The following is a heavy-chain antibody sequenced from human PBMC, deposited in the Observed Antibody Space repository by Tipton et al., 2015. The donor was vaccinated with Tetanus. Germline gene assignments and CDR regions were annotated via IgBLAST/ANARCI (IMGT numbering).Heavy chain of an antibody. Sequence: TLSLTCTVSGGSISSSSYYWGWIRQPPGKGLEWIGSIYYSGSTYYNPSLKSRVTISVDTSKNQFSLKLSSVTAADTAVYYCARLRYSYGSQADPWGQGTLVTVSP. J-gene: IGHJ5*02. CDR1: GGSISSSSYY. D-gene: IGHD5-18*01. V-gene: IGHV4-39*01. CDR3: ARLRYSYGSQADP. CDR2: IYYSGST.